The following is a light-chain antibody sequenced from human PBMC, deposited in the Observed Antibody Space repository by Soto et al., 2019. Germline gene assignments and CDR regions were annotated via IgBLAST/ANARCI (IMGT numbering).Light chain of an antibody. J-gene: IGKJ4*01. CDR1: QGIGNA. V-gene: IGKV1-6*01. CDR2: GAS. CDR3: MQALQTPLT. Sequence: AIQMTQSPSSLSASVGDRVTISCRASQGIGNALGWYQQKPGKPPKVLIYGASNLQSGVPPRFSGSGSGTDFTLKISRVEAEDVGVYYCMQALQTPLTVGGGTKVDIK.